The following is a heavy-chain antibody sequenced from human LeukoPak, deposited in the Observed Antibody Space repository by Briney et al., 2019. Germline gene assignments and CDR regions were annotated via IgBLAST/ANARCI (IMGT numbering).Heavy chain of an antibody. CDR3: ARGREVVVVPAAEPRAAFDI. CDR1: GGSISSGGYS. Sequence: PSETLSLTCAVSGGSISSGGYSWSWLRQPPGKGLEWIGYIYHSGSTYYNPSLKSRVIISVDRSKNQFSLKLSSVTAADTAVYCCARGREVVVVPAAEPRAAFDIWGQGTMVTVSS. CDR2: IYHSGST. V-gene: IGHV4-30-2*01. D-gene: IGHD2-2*01. J-gene: IGHJ3*02.